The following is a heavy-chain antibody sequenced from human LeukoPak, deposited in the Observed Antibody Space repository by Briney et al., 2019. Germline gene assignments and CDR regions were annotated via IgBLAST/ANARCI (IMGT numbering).Heavy chain of an antibody. D-gene: IGHD5-18*01. CDR2: IYPGDSDT. CDR3: ARGPTWIQLWRGLDY. Sequence: GESLKISCKGSGYSFTSYRIGWVRQMPGKGLEWMGIIYPGDSDTRYSPSFQGQVTISADKSISTAYLQWSSLKASDTAMYYCARGPTWIQLWRGLDYWGQGTLVTVSS. CDR1: GYSFTSYR. J-gene: IGHJ4*02. V-gene: IGHV5-51*01.